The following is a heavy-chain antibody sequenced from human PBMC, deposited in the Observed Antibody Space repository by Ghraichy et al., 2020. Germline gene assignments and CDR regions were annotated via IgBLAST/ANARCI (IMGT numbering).Heavy chain of an antibody. CDR3: ASQSRYYSYVDY. D-gene: IGHD3-10*01. CDR2: ISYSGSA. CDR1: GGSISNYY. V-gene: IGHV4-59*08. Sequence: SETLSLTCAVSGGSISNYYWNWIRQPPGKGLEWIGYISYSGSAMYNPSLKSRLTISMDTSKNQLSLKLSSVTAADTAVYYCASQSRYYSYVDYWGQGTLVTVSS. J-gene: IGHJ4*02.